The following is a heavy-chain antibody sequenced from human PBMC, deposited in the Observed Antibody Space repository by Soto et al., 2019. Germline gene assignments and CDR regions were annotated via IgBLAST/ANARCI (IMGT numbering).Heavy chain of an antibody. CDR3: VRYSHGDY. CDR2: IDHDGPT. J-gene: IGHJ4*02. V-gene: IGHV3-74*01. CDR1: GFTFSNYW. D-gene: IGHD1-26*01. Sequence: EVQLVESGGGLVQPGGSLRLSCAGSGFTFSNYWMHWVRHAPGKGLEWVSRIDHDGPTDYADSVRGRFTISRDNAENTLYLQMNSLRPEDTAVYYCVRYSHGDYWGQGTLVTVSS.